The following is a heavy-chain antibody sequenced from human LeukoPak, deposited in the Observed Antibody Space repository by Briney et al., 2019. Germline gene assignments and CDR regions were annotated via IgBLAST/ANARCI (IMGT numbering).Heavy chain of an antibody. Sequence: GGSLRLSCAPSGFTFSTHAMSWVRQAPGKGLEWVSTSRGSGGITYYADSVKGRFNISRDQSKNTLYLQMNSLRVEDTAVYYCAKGYADYGADAFDIWGQGTLVTVSS. CDR3: AKGYADYGADAFDI. CDR2: SRGSGGIT. V-gene: IGHV3-23*01. CDR1: GFTFSTHA. D-gene: IGHD4-17*01. J-gene: IGHJ3*02.